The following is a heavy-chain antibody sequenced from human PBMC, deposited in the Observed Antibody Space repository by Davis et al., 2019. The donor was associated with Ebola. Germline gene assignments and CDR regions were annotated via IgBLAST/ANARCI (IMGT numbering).Heavy chain of an antibody. CDR3: ARGRMVATRATDY. Sequence: GGSLRLSCAISGFSVITNYMSWVRQAPGKGLEWISVLYSGGETYYADSVKGRFTISRDNSKNLLYLQMSSLRGDDTAVYYCARGRMVATRATDYWGQGILVTVSS. D-gene: IGHD5-12*01. CDR1: GFSVITNY. CDR2: LYSGGET. V-gene: IGHV3-53*05. J-gene: IGHJ4*02.